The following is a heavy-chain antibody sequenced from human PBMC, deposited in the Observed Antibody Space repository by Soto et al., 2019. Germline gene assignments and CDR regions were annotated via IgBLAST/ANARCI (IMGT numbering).Heavy chain of an antibody. CDR3: ARERHCSGGSCYETYYYYYYMDV. V-gene: IGHV1-18*01. CDR2: ISTYNGNT. CDR1: GYTFITYG. Sequence: GASVKVSCKASGYTFITYGVSWVRQAPGQGLDWLGWISTYNGNTRYAERLQGRVTMTTDTTTNTAYMELRNLRSDDTSVYYCARERHCSGGSCYETYYYYYYMDVWGKGTTVTVSS. D-gene: IGHD2-15*01. J-gene: IGHJ6*03.